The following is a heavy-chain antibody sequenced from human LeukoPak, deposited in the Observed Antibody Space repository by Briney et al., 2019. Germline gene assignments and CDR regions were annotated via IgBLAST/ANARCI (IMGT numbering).Heavy chain of an antibody. CDR1: GGSFSGYY. CDR3: AIDSSKNVNWFDP. J-gene: IGHJ5*02. V-gene: IGHV4-34*01. CDR2: INHSGST. D-gene: IGHD2-15*01. Sequence: PSETLSLTCAVYGGSFSGYYWSWIRQPPGKGLEWIGEINHSGSTNYNPSLKSRVTISVDTSKNQFSLKLSSVTAADTAVYYCAIDSSKNVNWFDPWGQGTLVTVSS.